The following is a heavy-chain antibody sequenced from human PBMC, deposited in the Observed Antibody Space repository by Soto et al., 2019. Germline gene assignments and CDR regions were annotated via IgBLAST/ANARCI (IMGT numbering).Heavy chain of an antibody. J-gene: IGHJ4*02. CDR2: VSTNDGRT. CDR1: GYVFTAYG. CDR3: ARELNTESSAYYSFAF. D-gene: IGHD3-22*01. V-gene: IGHV1-18*01. Sequence: GASVKVSCKTSGYVFTAYGLAWLRQAPGQRPEWMGWVSTNDGRTNYAQKFQGRVTMTTDRSTTTTSMELRSLRPDDTAVYYCARELNTESSAYYSFAFWGQGTLVTVSS.